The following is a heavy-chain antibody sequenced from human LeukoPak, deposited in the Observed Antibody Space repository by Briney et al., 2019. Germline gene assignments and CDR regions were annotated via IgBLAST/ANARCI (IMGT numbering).Heavy chain of an antibody. J-gene: IGHJ4*02. Sequence: PGGSLRLSCAASGFTFSRYAMSWVRQAPGKGLEWVSTINSHGDSTYYADSVKGRFTISRSNSRNTLYLQMSTLRAEDTAVYYCATSSTLIVVVPTAIRDYWGQGTLVTVSS. V-gene: IGHV3-23*01. CDR3: ATSSTLIVVVPTAIRDY. CDR2: INSHGDST. CDR1: GFTFSRYA. D-gene: IGHD2-2*02.